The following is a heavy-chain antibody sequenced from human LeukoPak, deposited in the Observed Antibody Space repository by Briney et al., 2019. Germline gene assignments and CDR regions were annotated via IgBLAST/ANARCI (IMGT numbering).Heavy chain of an antibody. Sequence: SETLSLTCTVSGGSISSYYWSWIRQPPGKGLEWIGYIYYSGGTNYNPSLKSRVTISVDTSKNQFSLKLSSVTAADTAVYYCARGGYCSSTRCYGMDVWGQGTTVTVS. CDR2: IYYSGGT. CDR1: GGSISSYY. D-gene: IGHD2-2*01. CDR3: ARGGYCSSTRCYGMDV. J-gene: IGHJ6*02. V-gene: IGHV4-59*01.